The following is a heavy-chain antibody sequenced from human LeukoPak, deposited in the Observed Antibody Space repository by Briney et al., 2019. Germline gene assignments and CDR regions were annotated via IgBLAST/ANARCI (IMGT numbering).Heavy chain of an antibody. CDR2: ISGSGGST. Sequence: GGSLRLSCAASGFTFRNSAMNWVRQSPGKRLEWVSGISGSGGSTYYADSVKGRFTISRDNSKNTLYLQMNSLRAEDSAVYYCAKDSGAGSDFDAFAVWGQGTLVAVSS. V-gene: IGHV3-23*01. D-gene: IGHD3/OR15-3a*01. CDR1: GFTFRNSA. J-gene: IGHJ3*01. CDR3: AKDSGAGSDFDAFAV.